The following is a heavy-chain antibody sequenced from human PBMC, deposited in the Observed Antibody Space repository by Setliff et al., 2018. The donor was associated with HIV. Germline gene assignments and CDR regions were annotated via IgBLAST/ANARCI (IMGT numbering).Heavy chain of an antibody. D-gene: IGHD3-22*01. CDR1: GGSISSGAYY. CDR2: MYTTGST. Sequence: PSETLSLTCTVSGGSISSGAYYWTWIRQPAGKGLDWIGHMYTTGSTNYNASLKSRVTISLDTSSNHFSLKMTSVTAADTAVYFCARDPHYYDRSGHYSWFYFDYWGQGALVTVSS. J-gene: IGHJ4*02. CDR3: ARDPHYYDRSGHYSWFYFDY. V-gene: IGHV4-61*09.